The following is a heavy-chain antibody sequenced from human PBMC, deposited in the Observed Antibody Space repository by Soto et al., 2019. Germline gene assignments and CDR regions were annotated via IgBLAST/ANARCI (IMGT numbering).Heavy chain of an antibody. CDR3: ARGEYSGSYYAV. CDR1: GFTVSDYP. J-gene: IGHJ4*02. CDR2: ITRGIDRT. V-gene: IGHV3-23*04. Sequence: VQLVESGGGLVKPGGSLRLSCAASGFTVSDYPMSWVRQPPGEGLERVSHITRGIDRTYYADSVKGRFTISRDNSKNTMYLQLDSLRVEDTAVYFCARGEYSGSYYAVWGQGTLVTVSS. D-gene: IGHD3-10*01.